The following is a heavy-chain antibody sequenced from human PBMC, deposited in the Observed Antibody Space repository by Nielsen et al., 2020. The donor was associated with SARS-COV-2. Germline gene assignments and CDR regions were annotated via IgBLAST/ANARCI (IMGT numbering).Heavy chain of an antibody. D-gene: IGHD5-12*01. CDR3: ARDDSGYAYAFFDI. V-gene: IGHV3-30-3*01. CDR2: ISYDGSNK. CDR1: GFTFSSYA. Sequence: GESLKISCAASGFTFSSYAMHWVRQAPGKGLEWVAVISYDGSNKYYADSVKGRFTISRDNSKNTLYLQMNSLRAEDTAVYYCARDDSGYAYAFFDIWGQGTMVTVSS. J-gene: IGHJ3*02.